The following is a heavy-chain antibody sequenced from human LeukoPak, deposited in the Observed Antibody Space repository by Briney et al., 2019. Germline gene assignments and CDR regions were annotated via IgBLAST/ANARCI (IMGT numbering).Heavy chain of an antibody. D-gene: IGHD6-6*01. CDR1: GFTFSSYA. CDR3: AKDRMYSSSSSPDY. J-gene: IGHJ4*02. V-gene: IGHV3-23*01. Sequence: GGSLRLSCAASGFTFSSYAMSWVRQAPGKGLEWVSAISGSAISTYYADSVKGRFTISRDNSRNTLYLQMNSLRAEDTAVYYCAKDRMYSSSSSPDYWGQGTLVTVSS. CDR2: ISGSAIST.